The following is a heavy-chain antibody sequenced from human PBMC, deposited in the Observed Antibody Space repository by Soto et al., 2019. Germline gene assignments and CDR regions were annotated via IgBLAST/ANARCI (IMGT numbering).Heavy chain of an antibody. Sequence: XGSLGIARAASGFTFTRYRMNWVRQAPGKGLEWVSSISSTTNYIYYADSMKGRFTVSRDNAKNSVYLEMNSLSAEDTAVYYCERESEDLTSNFDYWGQGTLVTVYS. J-gene: IGHJ4*02. CDR3: ERESEDLTSNFDY. CDR2: ISSTTNYI. CDR1: GFTFTRYR. V-gene: IGHV3-21*01.